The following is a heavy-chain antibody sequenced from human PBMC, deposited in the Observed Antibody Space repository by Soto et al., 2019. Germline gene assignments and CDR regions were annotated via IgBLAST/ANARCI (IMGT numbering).Heavy chain of an antibody. J-gene: IGHJ4*02. CDR1: GYSFTSYW. CDR2: IYPGDSDT. D-gene: IGHD3-22*01. Sequence: GESLKISCKGSGYSFTSYWIGWVRQMPGKGLEWMGIIYPGDSDTRYSPSFQGQGTISADKSISTAYLQWSSLEASDTAMYYCARGSRDDSSGYYYVYFDYWGQGTLVTVSS. CDR3: ARGSRDDSSGYYYVYFDY. V-gene: IGHV5-51*01.